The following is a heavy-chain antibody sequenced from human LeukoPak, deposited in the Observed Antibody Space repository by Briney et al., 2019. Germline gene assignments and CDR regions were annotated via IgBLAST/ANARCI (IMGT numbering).Heavy chain of an antibody. V-gene: IGHV3-23*01. Sequence: GGSLRLSCAASGFTFSSYAMSWVRQAPGKGLEWVSAISGSGGTTYYADSVKGRFTISRDNSKNTLYLQMNSLRAEDTAVYYCAKDGNGYRYYFDYWGQGTLVTVSS. CDR3: AKDGNGYRYYFDY. CDR1: GFTFSSYA. D-gene: IGHD5-18*01. CDR2: ISGSGGTT. J-gene: IGHJ4*02.